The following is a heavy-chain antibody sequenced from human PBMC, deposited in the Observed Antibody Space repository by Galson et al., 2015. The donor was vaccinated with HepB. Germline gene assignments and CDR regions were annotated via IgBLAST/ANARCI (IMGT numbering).Heavy chain of an antibody. V-gene: IGHV1-69*13. Sequence: SVKVSCKASGGTFKTYAISWVRQAPGHGLEWMGGIFPIFGTANYAQSFQGRVTIIADASTSTVYMELGSLRSEDTAVYYCATVPLYYYDSGGRPYYFNYWGQGTLVTVSS. CDR2: IFPIFGTA. J-gene: IGHJ4*02. D-gene: IGHD3-22*01. CDR1: GGTFKTYA. CDR3: ATVPLYYYDSGGRPYYFNY.